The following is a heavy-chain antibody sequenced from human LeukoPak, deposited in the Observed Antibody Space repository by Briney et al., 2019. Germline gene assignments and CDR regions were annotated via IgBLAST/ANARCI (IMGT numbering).Heavy chain of an antibody. J-gene: IGHJ4*02. Sequence: ASVKVSCKPSGYTFTAYGITWVRQAPGQGLERMGWINPHNGDTNYAQKLQGRVTMTTDTSTSTAYRELRSLASGDTAVYYCARGQVVPDYWGQGTQVIVSS. CDR1: GYTFTAYG. V-gene: IGHV1-18*01. CDR3: ARGQVVPDY. CDR2: INPHNGDT. D-gene: IGHD2-15*01.